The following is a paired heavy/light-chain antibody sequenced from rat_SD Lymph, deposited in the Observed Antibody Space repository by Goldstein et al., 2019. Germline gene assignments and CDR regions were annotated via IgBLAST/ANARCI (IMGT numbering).Light chain of an antibody. CDR1: KSLVYKDGKTY. CDR3: QQVREYPFT. CDR2: WTS. V-gene: IGKV2S16*01. J-gene: IGKJ4*01. Sequence: DIVMTQGALPNPVPSGESASITCRSSKSLVYKDGKTYLNWFLQRPGQSPQLLTYWTSTRASGVSERFSGSGSGTYFTLKISRVRAEDAGVYYCQQVREYPFTFGSGTKLEIK.
Heavy chain of an antibody. D-gene: IGHD1-12*03. V-gene: IGHV3-1*01. J-gene: IGHJ4*01. CDR1: GYSITSNY. CDR2: ISYSGST. CDR3: ARYKRDYYDGYYHVGGVMDA. Sequence: EVQLQESGPGLVKPSQSLSLTCSVTGYSITSNYWGWIRKFPGNKMEWIGHISYSGSTSYNPSLKSRISITRDTSKNQFFLQLNSVTTEDTATYYCARYKRDYYDGYYHVGGVMDAWGQGASVTVSS.